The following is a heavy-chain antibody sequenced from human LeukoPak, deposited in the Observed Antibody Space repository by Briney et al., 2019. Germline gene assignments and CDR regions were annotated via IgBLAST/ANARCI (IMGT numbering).Heavy chain of an antibody. Sequence: ASVKVSCKASGYNFTRYAINWVRQAPGQGLEWMGWINTNTGNPTYAQGFTGRFVFSLDTSVSTAYLQISSLKAEDTTVYYCARLGGDSSSWYPDYWGQGTLVTVSS. CDR3: ARLGGDSSSWYPDY. CDR1: GYNFTRYA. V-gene: IGHV7-4-1*02. CDR2: INTNTGNP. J-gene: IGHJ4*02. D-gene: IGHD6-13*01.